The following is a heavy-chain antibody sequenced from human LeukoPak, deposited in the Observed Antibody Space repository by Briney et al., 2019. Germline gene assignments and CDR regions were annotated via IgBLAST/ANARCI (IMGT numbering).Heavy chain of an antibody. CDR2: IKPKSGGT. Sequence: SVKVSSKASGYTFTGYYMHWVRQAPGQGLEWMAWIKPKSGGTNYAQQFQGRVTMTRDTSISTAYMELSRLRSDDTAVYYCARGTGDLAYWGQGTLVTVSS. CDR1: GYTFTGYY. CDR3: ARGTGDLAY. J-gene: IGHJ4*02. V-gene: IGHV1-2*02. D-gene: IGHD7-27*01.